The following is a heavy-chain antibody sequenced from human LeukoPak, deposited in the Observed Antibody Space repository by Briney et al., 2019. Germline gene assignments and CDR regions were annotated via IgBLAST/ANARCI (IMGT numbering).Heavy chain of an antibody. CDR2: INPTSGGT. D-gene: IGHD5-18*01. Sequence: SVKVSCKASGYTFTGYYMHWVRQAPGQGLELVGWINPTSGGTTYAQRFQGRVTVTRDTSISTAYMELTRLRSDDTAVYYCARDRIQLWLPNHFDYWGQGTVVTVSS. J-gene: IGHJ4*02. CDR3: ARDRIQLWLPNHFDY. CDR1: GYTFTGYY. V-gene: IGHV1-2*02.